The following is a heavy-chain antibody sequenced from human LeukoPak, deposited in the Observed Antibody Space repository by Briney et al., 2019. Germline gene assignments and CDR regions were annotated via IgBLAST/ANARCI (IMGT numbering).Heavy chain of an antibody. D-gene: IGHD3-22*01. J-gene: IGHJ4*02. CDR3: ARDARTYDSSGYYRY. CDR2: ISSSSSYI. CDR1: GFTFGDYA. V-gene: IGHV3-21*01. Sequence: GGSLRLSCTASGFTFGDYAMSWVRQAPGKGLEWVSSISSSSSYIYYADSVKGRFTISRDNAKNSLYLQMNSLRAEDTAVYYCARDARTYDSSGYYRYWGQGTLVTVSS.